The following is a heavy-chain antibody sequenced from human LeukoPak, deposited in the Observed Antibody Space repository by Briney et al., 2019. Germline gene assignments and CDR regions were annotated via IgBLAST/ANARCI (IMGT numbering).Heavy chain of an antibody. CDR2: ATGTGGST. V-gene: IGHV3-23*01. D-gene: IGHD2-2*01. J-gene: IGHJ5*02. CDR1: GFTFSSYA. CDR3: ATRGYCSGTSCYAPQP. Sequence: SGGSLRLSCAASGFTFSSYAMSWVRQAPGKGLEWVSAATGTGGSTYYADSVKGRFTISRDNSKNKLYLQMNSLRAEDTAVYYCATRGYCSGTSCYAPQPWGQGTLVTVSS.